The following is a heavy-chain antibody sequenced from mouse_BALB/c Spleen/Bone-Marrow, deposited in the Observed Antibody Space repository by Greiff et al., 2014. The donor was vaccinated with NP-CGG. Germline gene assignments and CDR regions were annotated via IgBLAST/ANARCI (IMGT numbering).Heavy chain of an antibody. CDR3: ARTYGNYRGVDY. Sequence: SGAELARPRTSVKLSCKASGYTFTSYWMQWVKQRPGQGLEWIGAIYPGDGDTRYTQRFKGKATLTADKSSSTAYMQFSSLASEDSAVYYCARTYGNYRGVDYWGQGTSVTVSS. V-gene: IGHV1-87*01. CDR1: GYTFTSYW. CDR2: IYPGDGDT. J-gene: IGHJ4*01. D-gene: IGHD2-1*01.